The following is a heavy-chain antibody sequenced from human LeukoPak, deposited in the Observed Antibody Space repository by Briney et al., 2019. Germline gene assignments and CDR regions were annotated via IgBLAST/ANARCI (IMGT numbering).Heavy chain of an antibody. Sequence: SETLSLTCAVYGGSFSGYYWSWIRQPPGKGLEWIGEINHSGSTNYNPSLKSRVTISVDTSKNQFSLKLSSVTAADTAVYYCARGTKLVGDAFDIWGQGTMVTVSS. D-gene: IGHD6-13*01. CDR3: ARGTKLVGDAFDI. CDR2: INHSGST. CDR1: GGSFSGYY. V-gene: IGHV4-34*01. J-gene: IGHJ3*02.